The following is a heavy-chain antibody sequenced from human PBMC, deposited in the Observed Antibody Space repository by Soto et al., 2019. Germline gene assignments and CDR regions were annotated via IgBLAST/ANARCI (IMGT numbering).Heavy chain of an antibody. Sequence: EVQLVESGGNLVKPGGSLRLSCAASGFTFSDYRMNWVRQAPGKGLEWVSSISGTSTYIFYGDSVKGRFTVSRDNAKSSMSLQMNSLRAEATGTYYCARVRGDFDAFDIWGQGTVVAVS. V-gene: IGHV3-21*04. J-gene: IGHJ3*02. D-gene: IGHD3-10*01. CDR1: GFTFSDYR. CDR3: ARVRGDFDAFDI. CDR2: ISGTSTYI.